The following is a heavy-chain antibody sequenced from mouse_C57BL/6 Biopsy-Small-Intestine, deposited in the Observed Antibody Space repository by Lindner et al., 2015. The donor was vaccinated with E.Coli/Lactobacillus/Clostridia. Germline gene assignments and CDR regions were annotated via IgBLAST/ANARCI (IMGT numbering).Heavy chain of an antibody. CDR3: AREGINYYGSSHAWFAY. J-gene: IGHJ3*01. CDR1: GYSFTDYN. D-gene: IGHD1-1*01. Sequence: VQLQESGPELVKPGASVKISCKASGYSFTDYNLSWVKQSNGKSLEWIGVIHPNFGTTSYNQKFKGKATLTVDQSSCTAYMQLNSLTSEDSAVYYCAREGINYYGSSHAWFAYWGQGTLVTVSA. CDR2: IHPNFGTT. V-gene: IGHV1-39*01.